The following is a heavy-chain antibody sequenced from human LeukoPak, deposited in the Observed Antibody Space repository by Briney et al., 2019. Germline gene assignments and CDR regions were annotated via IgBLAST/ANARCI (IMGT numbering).Heavy chain of an antibody. CDR3: ARVSGRYYDILTGYLDY. CDR1: GGSISSYY. J-gene: IGHJ4*02. V-gene: IGHV4-59*08. D-gene: IGHD3-9*01. CDR2: IYYSGST. Sequence: PSETLSLTCTVSGGSISSYYWSWIRQPPGKGLEWIGYIYYSGSTYYNPSLRSRVTISVDTSKNQFSLKLSSVTAADTAVYYCARVSGRYYDILTGYLDYWGQGTLVTVSS.